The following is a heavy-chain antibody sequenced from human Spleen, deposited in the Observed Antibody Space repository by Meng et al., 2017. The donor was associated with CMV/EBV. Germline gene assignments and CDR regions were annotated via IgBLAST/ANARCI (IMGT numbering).Heavy chain of an antibody. CDR1: GFTFSDYY. Sequence: GESLKISCAASGFTFSDYYMSWIRQAPGKGLEWVSYISSSGSTIYYADSVKGRFTISRDNAKNSLYLQMNSLRAEDTAVYYCARDRAPGITGTTGAFDIWGQGTMVTVSS. CDR3: ARDRAPGITGTTGAFDI. CDR2: ISSSGSTI. D-gene: IGHD1-7*01. V-gene: IGHV3-11*04. J-gene: IGHJ3*02.